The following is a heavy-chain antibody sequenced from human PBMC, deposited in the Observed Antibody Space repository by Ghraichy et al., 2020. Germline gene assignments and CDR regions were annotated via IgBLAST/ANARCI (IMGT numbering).Heavy chain of an antibody. CDR1: GSPFTGYY. CDR2: INPNSGGT. Sequence: ASVKVSCKAAGSPFTGYYMHWVRQAPGLGLEWMGRINPNSGGTNYAQKFQGRVTMTRDTYISTAYMELSRLRSDDTAVYYCAREDYDYIWGSYRYSHNWFDPWGQVTLVTVSS. D-gene: IGHD3-16*02. CDR3: AREDYDYIWGSYRYSHNWFDP. J-gene: IGHJ5*02. V-gene: IGHV1-2*06.